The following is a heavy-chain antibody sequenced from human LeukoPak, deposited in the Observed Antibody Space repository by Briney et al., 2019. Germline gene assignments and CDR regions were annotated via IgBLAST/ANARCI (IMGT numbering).Heavy chain of an antibody. Sequence: GGSLRLSCAASGFTFSSHAIHWVRQAPGKGLEWVSSISSSSRYIYYADSVKGRFTISRDDAKNSLYLQMNSLRAEDTAVYYCARDLFPSTTAYFDYWGQGTLVTVSS. CDR2: ISSSSRYI. CDR3: ARDLFPSTTAYFDY. V-gene: IGHV3-21*01. CDR1: GFTFSSHA. D-gene: IGHD4-11*01. J-gene: IGHJ4*02.